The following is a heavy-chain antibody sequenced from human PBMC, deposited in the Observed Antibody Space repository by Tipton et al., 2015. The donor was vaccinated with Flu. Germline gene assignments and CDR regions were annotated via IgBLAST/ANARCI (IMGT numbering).Heavy chain of an antibody. J-gene: IGHJ4*02. CDR1: GFIFSDNW. CDR2: IKQDGSEK. CDR3: ARGGLAPGNY. D-gene: IGHD3-3*02. Sequence: SLRLSCAASGFIFSDNWMIWFRQAPGKGLEWVANIKQDGSEKYYVNSVKGRFTIFRDNARNSLYLQMNGLRAEDTAVYYCARGGLAPGNYWGQGTLVTVSS. V-gene: IGHV3-7*01.